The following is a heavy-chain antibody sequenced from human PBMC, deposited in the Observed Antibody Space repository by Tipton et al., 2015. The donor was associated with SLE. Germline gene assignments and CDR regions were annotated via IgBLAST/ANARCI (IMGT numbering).Heavy chain of an antibody. CDR1: GGSISSSSYY. D-gene: IGHD3-3*01. CDR3: ARGKTSVLRFLEWTYYGMDV. CDR2: IYYSGST. V-gene: IGHV4-39*01. Sequence: TLSLTCTVSGGSISSSSYYWGWIRQPPGKGLEWIGSIYYSGSTYYNPSLKSRVTISVDTSKNQFSLKLSSVTAADTAVYYCARGKTSVLRFLEWTYYGMDVWGQGTTVTVSS. J-gene: IGHJ6*02.